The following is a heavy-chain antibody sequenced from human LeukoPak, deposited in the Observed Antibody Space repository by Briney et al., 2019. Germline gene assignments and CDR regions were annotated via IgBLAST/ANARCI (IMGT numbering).Heavy chain of an antibody. CDR2: ISAGGGST. Sequence: GGSLRLSCTASGFTFGDYAMSWVRQAPGKGLFWVSGISAGGGSTYYADSVKGRFSISRDNSRNTLYLQMNSLRAEDTAVYYCAKDAAGPEYWGQGTLVTVSS. D-gene: IGHD6-13*01. CDR1: GFTFGDYA. CDR3: AKDAAGPEY. J-gene: IGHJ4*02. V-gene: IGHV3-23*01.